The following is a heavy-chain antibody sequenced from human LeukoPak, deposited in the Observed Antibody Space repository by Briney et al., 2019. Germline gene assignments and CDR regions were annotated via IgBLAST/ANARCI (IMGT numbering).Heavy chain of an antibody. CDR2: ISSSSDYI. D-gene: IGHD3-10*01. Sequence: PGGSLRLSCAASGFTFNNYIMNWVRQAPGKGLEWVSSISSSSDYIYYADSVKGRFTISRDNAKNSLYLQMNSLRAEDMAVYYCARGPRITLIRGGQWYYYMDVWGKGTTVTISS. J-gene: IGHJ6*03. CDR1: GFTFNNYI. CDR3: ARGPRITLIRGGQWYYYMDV. V-gene: IGHV3-21*01.